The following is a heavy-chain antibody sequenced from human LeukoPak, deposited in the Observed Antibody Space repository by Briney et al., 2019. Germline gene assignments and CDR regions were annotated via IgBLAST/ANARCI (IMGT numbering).Heavy chain of an antibody. CDR2: IYYSGRT. V-gene: IGHV4-59*01. CDR1: GGSISSYY. Sequence: KTSETLSLPCTVSGGSISSYYWSWIRQPPGKGLEWIGDIYYSGRTNYNPSVKSRVTISLDTSKNQFSLKLRSVTAADTAVYYCARHRFGELDYWGQGTLVTVSS. CDR3: ARHRFGELDY. J-gene: IGHJ4*02. D-gene: IGHD3-10*01.